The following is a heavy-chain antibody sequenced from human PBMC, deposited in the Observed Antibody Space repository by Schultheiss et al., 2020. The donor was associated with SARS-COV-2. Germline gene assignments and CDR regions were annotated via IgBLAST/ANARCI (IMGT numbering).Heavy chain of an antibody. CDR3: ARPETTQGILSY. D-gene: IGHD1-1*01. CDR2: IDPSDSDT. CDR1: GYSFTSYW. J-gene: IGHJ4*02. Sequence: GESLKISCKGSGYSFTSYWIGWVRQMPGKGLEWMGIIDPSDSDTTYSSSFQGQVTISADKSISTAYLQWSSLKASDTAMYYCARPETTQGILSYWGQGTLVTVSS. V-gene: IGHV5-51*01.